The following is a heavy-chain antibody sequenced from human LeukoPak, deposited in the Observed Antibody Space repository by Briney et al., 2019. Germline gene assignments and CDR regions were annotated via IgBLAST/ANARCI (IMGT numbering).Heavy chain of an antibody. V-gene: IGHV4-59*01. CDR2: IYYSGST. J-gene: IGHJ3*02. CDR3: ARTYYYDSSGYYFEDLGAFDI. CDR1: GGSISSYY. Sequence: SETLSLTCTVPGGSISSYYWSWIRQPPGKGLEWIGYIYYSGSTNYNPSLKSRVTISVDTSKNQFSLKLSSVTAADTAVYYCARTYYYDSSGYYFEDLGAFDIWGQGTMVTVSS. D-gene: IGHD3-22*01.